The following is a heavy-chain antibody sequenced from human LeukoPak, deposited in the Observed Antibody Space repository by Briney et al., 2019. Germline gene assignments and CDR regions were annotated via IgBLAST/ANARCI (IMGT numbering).Heavy chain of an antibody. J-gene: IGHJ6*02. CDR3: ARMREYDILTGYYYYGMDV. Sequence: SQSLSLTCTVSGGSISSGDYYWSWIRQPPGKGLEWIGYIYYSGSTYYNPSLKSRVTISVDTSKNQFSLKLSSVTAADTAVYYCARMREYDILTGYYYYGMDVWGQGTTVTVSS. V-gene: IGHV4-30-4*01. CDR2: IYYSGST. D-gene: IGHD3-9*01. CDR1: GGSISSGDYY.